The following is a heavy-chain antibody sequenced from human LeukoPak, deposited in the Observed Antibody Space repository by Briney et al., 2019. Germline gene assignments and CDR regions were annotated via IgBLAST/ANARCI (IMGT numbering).Heavy chain of an antibody. Sequence: ASVKVSCKASGYTFTSYGISWVGQAPGQGLERMGWISAYNGNTNYAQKLQGKVTMTTDTPTSTAYMELRSLRSDDTAVYYCARGVRQQLGPNWFDPWGQGTLVTVSS. V-gene: IGHV1-18*01. CDR2: ISAYNGNT. D-gene: IGHD6-13*01. CDR1: GYTFTSYG. CDR3: ARGVRQQLGPNWFDP. J-gene: IGHJ5*02.